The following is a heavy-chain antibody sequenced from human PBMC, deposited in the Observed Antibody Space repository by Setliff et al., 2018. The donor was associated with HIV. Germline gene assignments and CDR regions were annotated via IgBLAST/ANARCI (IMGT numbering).Heavy chain of an antibody. V-gene: IGHV4-59*12. Sequence: PSETLSLTCTVSGDSISGYYWSWVRQPPGKGLEWIGYVYYSGSTNYNPSLKSRVTLSFDTSKNNFSLNLNSVTAADTAVYYCATDTSISWFYHWGQGTLVTVSS. CDR2: VYYSGST. CDR1: GDSISGYY. CDR3: ATDTSISWFYH. J-gene: IGHJ5*01. D-gene: IGHD1-1*01.